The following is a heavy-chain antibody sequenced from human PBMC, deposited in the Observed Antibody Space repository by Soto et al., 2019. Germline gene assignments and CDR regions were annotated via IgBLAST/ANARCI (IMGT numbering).Heavy chain of an antibody. V-gene: IGHV3-33*01. D-gene: IGHD6-19*01. CDR3: ARAYSSGWFYYYYGMDV. J-gene: IGHJ6*02. Sequence: PGGSLRLSCAASGFTFSSYGMHWVRQAPGKGLEWVAVIWYDGSNKYYADSVKGRFTISRDNSKNTLYLQMNSPRAEDTAVYYCARAYSSGWFYYYYGMDVWGQGTTVTVSS. CDR1: GFTFSSYG. CDR2: IWYDGSNK.